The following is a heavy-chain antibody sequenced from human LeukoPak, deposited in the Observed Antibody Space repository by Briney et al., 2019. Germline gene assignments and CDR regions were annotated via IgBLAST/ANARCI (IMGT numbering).Heavy chain of an antibody. CDR1: GFTFSSYS. Sequence: GGSLRLSCAASGFTFSSYSMNWVRQAPGKGLEWVSSISSSSSYIYYADSVKGRFTISRDNAKNPLYLQMNSLRAEDTAVYYCARVSRDSSGYRTDAFDIWGQGTMVTVSS. CDR2: ISSSSSYI. D-gene: IGHD3-22*01. CDR3: ARVSRDSSGYRTDAFDI. J-gene: IGHJ3*02. V-gene: IGHV3-21*01.